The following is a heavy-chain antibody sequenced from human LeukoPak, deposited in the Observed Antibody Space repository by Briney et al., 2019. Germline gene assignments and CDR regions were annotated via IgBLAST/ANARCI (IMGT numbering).Heavy chain of an antibody. CDR3: TRGSSHIWQQTSA. J-gene: IGHJ4*02. D-gene: IGHD6-13*01. Sequence: GGSLRLSCAASGFTFSTYAMSWIRQAPGNGLEWVSTISATGIDSFYGEPVKGRFSISRDNSQNTLFLQMNSLRVDDTAVYYCTRGSSHIWQQTSAWGQGILVAVSS. CDR2: ISATGIDS. V-gene: IGHV3-23*01. CDR1: GFTFSTYA.